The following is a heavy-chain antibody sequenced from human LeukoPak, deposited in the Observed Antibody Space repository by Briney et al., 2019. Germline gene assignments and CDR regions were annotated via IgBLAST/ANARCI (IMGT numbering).Heavy chain of an antibody. CDR1: GYTFTSYG. V-gene: IGHV1-18*01. Sequence: ASVKVSCKASGYTFTSYGISWVRQAPGQGLEWMGWISAYNGNTNYAQKLQGRVTMTTDTSTSTAYMELRSLRSDDTAVYYCVRIPSSSTIFGVVIEPIYYYYGMDVWGQGTTVTVSS. D-gene: IGHD3-3*01. J-gene: IGHJ6*02. CDR3: VRIPSSSTIFGVVIEPIYYYYGMDV. CDR2: ISAYNGNT.